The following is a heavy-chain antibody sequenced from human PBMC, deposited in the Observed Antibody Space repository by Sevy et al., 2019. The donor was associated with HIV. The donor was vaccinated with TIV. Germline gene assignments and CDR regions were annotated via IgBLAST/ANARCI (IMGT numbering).Heavy chain of an antibody. D-gene: IGHD3-10*01. J-gene: IGHJ3*02. CDR3: ARDSAVLWFGEEGGDAFDI. CDR2: IKQDGSEK. Sequence: GGSLRLSCAASGFTFSSYWMSWVRQAPGKGLEWVANIKQDGSEKYYVDSVKGRFTISRDNAENSLYLQMNSLRAEDTAVYYCARDSAVLWFGEEGGDAFDIWGQGTMVTVSS. V-gene: IGHV3-7*01. CDR1: GFTFSSYW.